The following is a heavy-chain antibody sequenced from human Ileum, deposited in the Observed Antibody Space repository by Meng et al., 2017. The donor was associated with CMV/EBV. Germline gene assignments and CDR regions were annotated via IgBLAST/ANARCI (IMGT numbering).Heavy chain of an antibody. CDR1: GYTFTRNN. V-gene: IGHV7-4-1*02. CDR2: INTNTGNP. Sequence: CQTSGYTFTRNNIIWVRQAPGQGTEWMGWINTNTGNPTYAQGFTGRFVFSLDTSVNTAYLQITSLKPEDTAVYYCARDGLSGRYFDYWGQGSLVTVSS. CDR3: ARDGLSGRYFDY. D-gene: IGHD1-26*01. J-gene: IGHJ4*02.